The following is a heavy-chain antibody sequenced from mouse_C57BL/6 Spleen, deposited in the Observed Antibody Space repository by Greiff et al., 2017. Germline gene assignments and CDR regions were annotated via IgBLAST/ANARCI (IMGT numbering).Heavy chain of an antibody. D-gene: IGHD1-1*01. V-gene: IGHV1-7*01. CDR1: GYTFTSYW. CDR2: INPSSGYT. J-gene: IGHJ4*01. CDR3: ARSYDGSSYEAMDY. Sequence: QVQLQQSGAELAKPGDSVKLSCTASGYTFTSYWMHWVNQRPGQGLEWIGYINPSSGYTKYNQKFKDKATLTADKSSSTAYMQLSSLTYEDSAVYYCARSYDGSSYEAMDYWGQGTSVTVSS.